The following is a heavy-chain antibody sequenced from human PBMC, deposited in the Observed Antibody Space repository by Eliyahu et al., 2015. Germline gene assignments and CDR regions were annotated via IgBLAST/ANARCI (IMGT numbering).Heavy chain of an antibody. D-gene: IGHD6-13*01. CDR3: AKDMAHSSSWYGFWFDP. CDR2: ISWNSGSI. J-gene: IGHJ5*02. CDR1: GFXFDDYA. V-gene: IGHV3-9*01. Sequence: EVQLVESGGGLVQPGRSLRLSCAASGFXFDDYAMHWVRQAPGKGLGWVSGISWNSGSIGYADSVKGRFTISRDNAKNSLYLQMNSLRAEDTALYYCAKDMAHSSSWYGFWFDPWGQGTLVTVSS.